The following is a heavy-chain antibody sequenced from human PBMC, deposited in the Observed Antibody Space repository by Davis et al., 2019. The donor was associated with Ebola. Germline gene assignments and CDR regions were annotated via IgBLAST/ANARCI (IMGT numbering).Heavy chain of an antibody. CDR3: ARSTRGTRGEGLWFRPRESHGMDV. CDR2: ISAYNGNT. Sequence: ASVKVSCKASGYIFTSYAMHWVRQAPGQGLEWMGWISAYNGNTNYAQKLQGRVTMTTDTSTSTAYMELRSLRSDDTAVYYCARSTRGTRGEGLWFRPRESHGMDVWGQGTTVTVSS. J-gene: IGHJ6*02. V-gene: IGHV1-18*01. D-gene: IGHD3-10*01. CDR1: GYIFTSYA.